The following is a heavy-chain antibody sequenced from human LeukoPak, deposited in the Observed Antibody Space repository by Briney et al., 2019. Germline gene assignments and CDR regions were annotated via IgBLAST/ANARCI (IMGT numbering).Heavy chain of an antibody. D-gene: IGHD4-23*01. CDR3: AKDRATVVTRRHYFDY. J-gene: IGHJ4*02. CDR2: TSGSGGST. V-gene: IGHV3-23*01. CDR1: GFIFSSYG. Sequence: GGSLRLSCVASGFIFSSYGMSWVRQAPGKGLEWVSATSGSGGSTYYADSVKGRFTISRDNSKNTLYLQMNSLRAEDTAVYYCAKDRATVVTRRHYFDYWGQGILVTVSS.